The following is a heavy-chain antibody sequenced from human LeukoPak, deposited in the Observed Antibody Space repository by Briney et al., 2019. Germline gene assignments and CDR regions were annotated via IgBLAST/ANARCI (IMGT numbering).Heavy chain of an antibody. Sequence: SETLSLTCAVYGGSFSGYYWSWIRQPPGKGLEWIGYIYYSGSTYYNPSLKSRVTISVDTSKNQFSLKLSSVTAADTAVYYCARGTPGGYFDYWGQGTLVTVSS. D-gene: IGHD1-14*01. J-gene: IGHJ4*02. CDR2: IYYSGST. CDR1: GGSFSGYY. V-gene: IGHV4-30-4*08. CDR3: ARGTPGGYFDY.